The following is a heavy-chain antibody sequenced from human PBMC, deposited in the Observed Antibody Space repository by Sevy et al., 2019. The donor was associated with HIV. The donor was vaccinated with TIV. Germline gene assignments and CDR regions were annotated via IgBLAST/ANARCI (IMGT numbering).Heavy chain of an antibody. J-gene: IGHJ4*02. Sequence: GGSLRLSCAASAFTFSRYWMGGVRKAPGKGQEWGANIKQDGSKKYNVDSVKGRFTISRNNAKNSLYLQMNSLRAEDTAVYYCARDSGNYYFNYWGQGALVTVSS. CDR3: ARDSGNYYFNY. D-gene: IGHD1-26*01. V-gene: IGHV3-7*01. CDR1: AFTFSRYW. CDR2: IKQDGSKK.